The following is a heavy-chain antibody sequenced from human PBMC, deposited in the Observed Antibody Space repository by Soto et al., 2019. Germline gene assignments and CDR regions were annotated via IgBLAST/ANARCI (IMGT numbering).Heavy chain of an antibody. D-gene: IGHD1-26*01. CDR3: ARQGSRSYNAFDI. CDR1: GGSISSSSYY. J-gene: IGHJ3*02. CDR2: IYYSGST. V-gene: IGHV4-39*01. Sequence: QLQLQESGPGLVKPSETLSLTCTVSGGSISSSSYYWGWIRQPPGKGLEWIGTIYYSGSTYHNPSLKSRVTISVDTSKHQFSLKLSSVTAADTAVYYCARQGSRSYNAFDIWGQGTVVTVSS.